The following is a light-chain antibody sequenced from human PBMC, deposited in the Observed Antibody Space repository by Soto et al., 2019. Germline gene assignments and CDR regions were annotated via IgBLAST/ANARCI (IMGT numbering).Light chain of an antibody. CDR2: KTS. CDR1: QSISSW. Sequence: DIQMTQSPSTLSASVGDRVTITCRASQSISSWLAWYQQKPGKAPKLLIYKTSSLESGVPSRFSGSGSGTEFTLTISSLQPDALETSYCQQYNSYPWTFGQGTKVDIK. J-gene: IGKJ1*01. CDR3: QQYNSYPWT. V-gene: IGKV1-5*03.